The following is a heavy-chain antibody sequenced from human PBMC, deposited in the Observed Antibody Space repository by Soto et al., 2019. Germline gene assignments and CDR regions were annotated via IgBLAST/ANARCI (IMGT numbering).Heavy chain of an antibody. J-gene: IGHJ6*02. CDR1: GYTFTRYH. Sequence: ASVKVSCKASGYTFTRYHIHWVRQAPGQGLEWMGIINPSNGNTSYAQKFQGRVTITRDTSASTAYMELSSLRSEDTAVYYCARDLVIDDFWSGYYYYYGMDVWGQGTTVTVSS. D-gene: IGHD3-3*01. CDR2: INPSNGNT. CDR3: ARDLVIDDFWSGYYYYYGMDV. V-gene: IGHV1-46*01.